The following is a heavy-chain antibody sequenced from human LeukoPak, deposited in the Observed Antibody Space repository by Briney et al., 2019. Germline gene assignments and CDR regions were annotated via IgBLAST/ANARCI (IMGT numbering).Heavy chain of an antibody. Sequence: GSLRLSCAASGFTFSSYAMSWVRQAPGKGLEWIGTLSHGGSAYYNPSLKSRVTISGDTSRTPISFNLSSVTAADTAVYYCANFRTGTILVTWGQGILVTVPS. CDR3: ANFRTGTILVT. CDR1: GFTFSSYA. D-gene: IGHD1-7*01. CDR2: LSHGGSA. V-gene: IGHV4-38-2*01. J-gene: IGHJ5*02.